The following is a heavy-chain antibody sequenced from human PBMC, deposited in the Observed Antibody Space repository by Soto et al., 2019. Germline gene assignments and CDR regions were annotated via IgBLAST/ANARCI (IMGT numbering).Heavy chain of an antibody. CDR3: ARGSTDSYPGSRIFDF. CDR2: ITDSGGDA. J-gene: IGHJ4*02. D-gene: IGHD3-10*01. Sequence: GGSLRRSWGASGITFGSRAMSWGRQAPGEGLEWVSSITDSGGDAKYADSVRGRFTISRDNSKNTLYLQMSSLRAEDSAVYYCARGSTDSYPGSRIFDFWGRGTLVTVSS. CDR1: GITFGSRA. V-gene: IGHV3-23*01.